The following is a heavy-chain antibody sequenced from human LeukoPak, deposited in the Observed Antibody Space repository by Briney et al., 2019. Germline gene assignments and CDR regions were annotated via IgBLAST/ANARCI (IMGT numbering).Heavy chain of an antibody. CDR1: GFTFSSYA. V-gene: IGHV3-30-3*01. CDR3: ARDGRAAAGTKPDY. J-gene: IGHJ4*02. Sequence: PGGSLRFSCAASGFTFSSYAMHWVRQAPGKGLEWVAVISYDGSNKYYADSVKGRFTISRDNSKNTLYLQMNSLRAEDTAVYYCARDGRAAAGTKPDYWGQGTLVTVSS. CDR2: ISYDGSNK. D-gene: IGHD6-13*01.